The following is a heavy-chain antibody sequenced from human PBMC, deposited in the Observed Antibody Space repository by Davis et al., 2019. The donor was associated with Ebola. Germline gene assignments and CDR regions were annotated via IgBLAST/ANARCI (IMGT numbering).Heavy chain of an antibody. Sequence: GGSLRLSCAASGFTFSTYAMGWVRQAPGKGLEWVSGLWSGGLNTYYADSVKGRFTVSRDNSRNTLYLQMNSLRVDDTAVYFCVKDPYADFHDGAYWGQGTLVTVSS. D-gene: IGHD4/OR15-4a*01. CDR1: GFTFSTYA. V-gene: IGHV3-23*03. CDR2: LWSGGLNT. J-gene: IGHJ4*02. CDR3: VKDPYADFHDGAY.